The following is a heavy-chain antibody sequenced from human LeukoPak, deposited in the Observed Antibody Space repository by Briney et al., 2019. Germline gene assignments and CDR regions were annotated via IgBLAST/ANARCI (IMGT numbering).Heavy chain of an antibody. J-gene: IGHJ3*02. Sequence: SETLSLTCTVSGGSISSSSYYWSWIRQPAGKGLEWIGRIYTSGSTNYNPSLKSRVTMSVDTSKNQFSLTLSSVTAADTAVYSCARDSGDGYNDAFDIWGQGTMVTVSS. D-gene: IGHD5-24*01. CDR2: IYTSGST. CDR3: ARDSGDGYNDAFDI. V-gene: IGHV4-61*02. CDR1: GGSISSSSYY.